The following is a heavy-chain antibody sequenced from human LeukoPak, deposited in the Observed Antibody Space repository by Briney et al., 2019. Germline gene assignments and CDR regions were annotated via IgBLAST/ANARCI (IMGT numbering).Heavy chain of an antibody. CDR1: GYTFTGYY. Sequence: ASVKVSCKASGYTFTGYYMHWVRQAPGQGLEWMGWINPNSGGTNYAEKFQGRVTMTRDTSISTAHMELSRLRSDDTAVYHCARSNTGLDYWGQGTLVTVSS. CDR2: INPNSGGT. D-gene: IGHD1-14*01. J-gene: IGHJ4*02. CDR3: ARSNTGLDY. V-gene: IGHV1-2*02.